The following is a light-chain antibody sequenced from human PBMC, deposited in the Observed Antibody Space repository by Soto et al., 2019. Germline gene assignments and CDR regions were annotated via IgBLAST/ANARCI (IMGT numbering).Light chain of an antibody. CDR3: QQYHSSFGLYT. J-gene: IGKJ2*01. CDR2: KAS. V-gene: IGKV1-5*03. CDR1: HSVDKF. Sequence: DIQMTQSPSTVAASIGDRVTITCWASHSVDKFLAWYQQKPGKAPKLLIYKASTLQTGVPSRFSGSGSGTEFTLTISSLQGDDIATYHCQQYHSSFGLYTFGRGTKLEIK.